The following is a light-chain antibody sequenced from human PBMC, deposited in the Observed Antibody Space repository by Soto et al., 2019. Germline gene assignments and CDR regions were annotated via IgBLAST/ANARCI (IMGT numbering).Light chain of an antibody. CDR3: QQYNNWPRT. Sequence: EIVMTQSPGTLSVSPGERATLSCRASQSVSSNLAWYQQKPGQAPRLLIYGASTRPNGIPARFSGSRSGTELTLTFSSLQSEDFAVYYCQQYNNWPRTFGQGTKVEIK. CDR1: QSVSSN. CDR2: GAS. V-gene: IGKV3-15*01. J-gene: IGKJ1*01.